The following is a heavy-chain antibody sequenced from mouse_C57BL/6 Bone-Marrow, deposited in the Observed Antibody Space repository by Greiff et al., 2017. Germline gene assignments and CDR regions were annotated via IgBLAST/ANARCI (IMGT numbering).Heavy chain of an antibody. CDR2: IDPENGDT. Sequence: VQLQQSGAELVRPGASVKLSCTASGFNIKDDYMHWVKQRPEQGLEWIGWIDPENGDTEYASKFQGKATLTADTSSNTAYLQLSSLTSEDPAVYYCTTFYGSSYLRYFDVGGTGTTVTVSS. D-gene: IGHD1-1*01. J-gene: IGHJ1*03. V-gene: IGHV14-4*01. CDR3: TTFYGSSYLRYFDV. CDR1: GFNIKDDY.